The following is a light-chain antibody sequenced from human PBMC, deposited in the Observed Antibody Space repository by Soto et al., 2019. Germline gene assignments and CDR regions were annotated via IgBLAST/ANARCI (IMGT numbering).Light chain of an antibody. Sequence: EIVMTQSPGTLSLSPGERATLSCRASQSVSSSYLAWYQQKPGQAPRLLIYGASSRATGISDRFSGSGSGTDFTLTISRLEPEDFAVYYCHQYGTSPRTFGQGTKVDTK. CDR1: QSVSSSY. CDR2: GAS. CDR3: HQYGTSPRT. J-gene: IGKJ1*01. V-gene: IGKV3-20*01.